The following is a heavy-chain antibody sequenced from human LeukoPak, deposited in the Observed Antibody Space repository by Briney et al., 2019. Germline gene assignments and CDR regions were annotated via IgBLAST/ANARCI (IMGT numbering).Heavy chain of an antibody. CDR2: ISSTGGTI. CDR1: GFTFSDYY. CDR3: AKDMKQWLVSYSFDY. D-gene: IGHD6-19*01. J-gene: IGHJ4*02. V-gene: IGHV3-11*01. Sequence: GGSLRLSCAASGFTFSDYYMSWIRQAPGKGLEWVSYISSTGGTIYYADSMKGRFTISRDNAKNSLYLQMNSLRAEDTALYYRAKDMKQWLVSYSFDYWGQGTLVTVSS.